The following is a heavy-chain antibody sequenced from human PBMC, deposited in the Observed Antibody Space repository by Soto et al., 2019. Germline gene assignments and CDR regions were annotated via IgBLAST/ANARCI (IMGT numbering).Heavy chain of an antibody. Sequence: SVKGSCKASGGTFSSYAISWARQAPGQGLEWMGGIIPIFGTANYAQKFQGRVTITADESTSTAYMELSSLRSEDTAVYYCARDSRDYYDSSGSSIYFDYWGQGTLVTVSS. V-gene: IGHV1-69*13. CDR1: GGTFSSYA. CDR3: ARDSRDYYDSSGSSIYFDY. J-gene: IGHJ4*02. D-gene: IGHD3-22*01. CDR2: IIPIFGTA.